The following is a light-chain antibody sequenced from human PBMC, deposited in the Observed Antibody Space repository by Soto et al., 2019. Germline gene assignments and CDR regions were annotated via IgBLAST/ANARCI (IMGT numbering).Light chain of an antibody. Sequence: DIQMPQSPSTLSASVGDSVPITCRASQSISDWVAWYQQNPGEAPKLLIFDASSLKSGVPSRFSGSGSGTEFTLTISSLQSDEFGTYYCQQYDSYSWTFGQGTKVDIK. CDR1: QSISDW. J-gene: IGKJ1*01. V-gene: IGKV1-5*01. CDR2: DAS. CDR3: QQYDSYSWT.